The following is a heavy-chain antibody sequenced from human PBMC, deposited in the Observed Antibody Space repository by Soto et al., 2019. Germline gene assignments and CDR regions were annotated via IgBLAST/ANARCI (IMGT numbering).Heavy chain of an antibody. CDR3: ARAALDGDWFDP. V-gene: IGHV3-21*01. D-gene: IGHD2-15*01. CDR2: ISSSSSYI. Sequence: EVQLVESGGGLVKPGGSLRLSCAASGFTFSSYSMNWVRQAPGKGLEWVSSISSSSSYIYYADSVKGRFTISRDNAKNSLYLQMNSLRAEDTAVCYCARAALDGDWFDPWGQGTLVTVSS. CDR1: GFTFSSYS. J-gene: IGHJ5*02.